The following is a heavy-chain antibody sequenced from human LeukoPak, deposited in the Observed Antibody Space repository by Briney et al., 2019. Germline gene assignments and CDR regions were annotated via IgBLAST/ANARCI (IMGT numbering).Heavy chain of an antibody. Sequence: SETLSLTCTVSGGSISSYYWSWIRQPPGKGLEWIGYIYYSGSTNYNPSLKSRVTISVDTSKNQFSLKLSSVTAADTAVYYCASSITMVREVSDGGFDYWGQGTLVTVSS. CDR1: GGSISSYY. CDR2: IYYSGST. V-gene: IGHV4-59*01. CDR3: ASSITMVREVSDGGFDY. D-gene: IGHD3-10*01. J-gene: IGHJ4*02.